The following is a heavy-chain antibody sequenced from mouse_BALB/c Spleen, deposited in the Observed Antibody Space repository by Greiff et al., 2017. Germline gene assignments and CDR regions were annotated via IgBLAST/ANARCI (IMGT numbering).Heavy chain of an antibody. D-gene: IGHD1-1*01. V-gene: IGHV2-6-7*01. Sequence: VQVVESGPGLVAPSQSLSITCTVSGFSLTGYGVNWVRQPPGKGLEWLGMIWGDGSTDYNSALKSRLSISKDNSKSQVFLKMNSLQTDDTARYYCARGGKNYGAWFAYWGQGTLVTVSA. CDR3: ARGGKNYGAWFAY. CDR1: GFSLTGYG. J-gene: IGHJ3*01. CDR2: IWGDGST.